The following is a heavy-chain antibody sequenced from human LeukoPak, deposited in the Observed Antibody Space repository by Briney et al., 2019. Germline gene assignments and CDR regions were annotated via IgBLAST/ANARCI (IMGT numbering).Heavy chain of an antibody. D-gene: IGHD4-17*01. J-gene: IGHJ6*02. CDR2: ISSSGSTI. V-gene: IGHV3-48*03. CDR1: GFTFSSYE. Sequence: GGSLRLSCAASGFTFSSYEMSWVRQAPGKGLEWVSYISSSGSTIYYADSVKGRFTISRDNAKNSLYLQMNSLRAEDTAVYYCARDARITTVTTRLLSYYYYYGMDVWGQGTTVTVSS. CDR3: ARDARITTVTTRLLSYYYYYGMDV.